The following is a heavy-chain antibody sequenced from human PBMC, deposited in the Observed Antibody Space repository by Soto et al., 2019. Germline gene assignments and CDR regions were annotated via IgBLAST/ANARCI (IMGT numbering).Heavy chain of an antibody. CDR3: ARHQDYDFWSGYYKWYFDY. Sequence: SETLSLTCTVSGGSISSSSYYWGWIRQPPGKGLEWIGSIYYSGSTYYNPSLKSRVTISVDTSKNQFSLKLSSVTAADTAVYYCARHQDYDFWSGYYKWYFDYWGQGTRVTVSS. V-gene: IGHV4-39*01. J-gene: IGHJ4*02. CDR1: GGSISSSSYY. D-gene: IGHD3-3*01. CDR2: IYYSGST.